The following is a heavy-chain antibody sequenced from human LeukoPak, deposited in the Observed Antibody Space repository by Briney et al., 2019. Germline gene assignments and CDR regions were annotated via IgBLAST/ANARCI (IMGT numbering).Heavy chain of an antibody. CDR3: AKGGATICDN. CDR1: GFTFSNYW. Sequence: GGSLRLSCAASGFTFSNYWMHWVRQAPGKGLVWVSRINSNGSSTNYADSVKGRFAISRDNAKNTLYLQMSSLRAEDTAVYYCAKGGATICDNWGQGTLVTVSS. CDR2: INSNGSST. D-gene: IGHD5-12*01. J-gene: IGHJ4*02. V-gene: IGHV3-74*01.